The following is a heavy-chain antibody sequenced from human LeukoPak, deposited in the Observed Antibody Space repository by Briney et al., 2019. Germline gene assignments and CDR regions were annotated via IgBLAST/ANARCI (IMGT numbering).Heavy chain of an antibody. CDR2: ISSSNSTI. CDR3: ARQNSGSYSLSYYYYGMDV. CDR1: GFTFSSYS. Sequence: QPGGSLRLSCAASGFTFSSYSMNWVRQAPGKGLEWVSYISSSNSTIYYADSVKGRFTISRDNAKNSLYLQMNSLRDEDTAVYYCARQNSGSYSLSYYYYGMDVWGQGTTVTVSS. D-gene: IGHD1-26*01. V-gene: IGHV3-48*02. J-gene: IGHJ6*02.